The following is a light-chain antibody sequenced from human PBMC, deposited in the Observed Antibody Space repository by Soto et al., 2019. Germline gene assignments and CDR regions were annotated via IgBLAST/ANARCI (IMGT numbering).Light chain of an antibody. J-gene: IGKJ2*01. CDR1: RSLSSSY. Sequence: EIVLTQSPGTLSLSPGERATLSCRASRSLSSSYVVWYQQKPGQAPRLLIYAASRRATGIPDGLSGSGTATEYTLTISRLGAEDFAVYYCQQQGTFGQGTKLEIK. CDR2: AAS. CDR3: QQQGT. V-gene: IGKV3-20*01.